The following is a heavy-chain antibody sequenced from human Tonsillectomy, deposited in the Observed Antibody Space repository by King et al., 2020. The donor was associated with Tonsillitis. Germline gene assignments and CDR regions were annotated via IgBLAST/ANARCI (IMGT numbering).Heavy chain of an antibody. J-gene: IGHJ4*02. CDR2: IYTSGST. CDR1: GGSISSYY. Sequence: QLQESGPGLVKPSETLSLTCTVSGGSISSYYWSWIRQPAGKGLEWIGRIYTSGSTNYNPSLKSRVTMSVYKSKNQFSLKLNSVTAADTAVYYCARDGMTTMTTFFDFWGQGTLVTVSS. D-gene: IGHD4-17*01. V-gene: IGHV4-4*07. CDR3: ARDGMTTMTTFFDF.